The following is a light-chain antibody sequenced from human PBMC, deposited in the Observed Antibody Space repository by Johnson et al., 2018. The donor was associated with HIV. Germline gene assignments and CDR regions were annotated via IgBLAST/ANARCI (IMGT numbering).Light chain of an antibody. CDR1: SSNIGNNY. V-gene: IGLV1-51*01. J-gene: IGLJ1*01. CDR3: GTWDSSLSAAPYV. CDR2: DNG. Sequence: QSILTQPPSVSAAPGQKVTISCSGSSSNIGNNYVSWYQQLPGAAPKLLIYDNGKRPSGIPDRFSGSKSGTSATLGITGLQTGDEADYYCGTWDSSLSAAPYVFGTGTKVTVL.